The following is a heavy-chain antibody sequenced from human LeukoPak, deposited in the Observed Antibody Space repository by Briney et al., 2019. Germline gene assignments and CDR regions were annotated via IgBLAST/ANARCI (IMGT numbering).Heavy chain of an antibody. CDR3: GRSRRDSVYVGVLGY. V-gene: IGHV3-7*03. CDR2: IKEDGSVK. J-gene: IGHJ4*02. D-gene: IGHD5/OR15-5a*01. CDR1: GFTFSNYW. Sequence: GGSLRLSCEASGFTFSNYWMSWVRQAPGRGLEWLANIKEDGSVKYYVDSVKGRFTISRDNAKNLLFLQMNSLRAEDTAVYSCGRSRRDSVYVGVLGYWGQGILVTAS.